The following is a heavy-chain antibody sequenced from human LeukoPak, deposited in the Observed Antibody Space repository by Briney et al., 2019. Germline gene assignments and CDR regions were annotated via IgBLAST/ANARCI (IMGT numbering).Heavy chain of an antibody. J-gene: IGHJ4*02. D-gene: IGHD6-19*01. CDR1: GFTFSSYA. CDR2: LSGSDRTT. CDR3: AKVSRGWSLDY. V-gene: IGHV3-23*01. Sequence: GGSLRLSCATSGFTFSSYAMSWLRQGPGKGPEWVSSLSGSDRTTYYADSVKGRFTISRDNSKNTLYLQMSSLRGEDTAVYYCAKVSRGWSLDYWGQGTLVTVSS.